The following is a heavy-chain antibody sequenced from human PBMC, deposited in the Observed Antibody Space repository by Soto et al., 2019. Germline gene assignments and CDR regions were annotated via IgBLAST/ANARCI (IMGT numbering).Heavy chain of an antibody. CDR3: AKDNGNYGSGTFFH. CDR2: ISGSGGNT. D-gene: IGHD3-10*01. J-gene: IGHJ4*02. CDR1: RFTFSNYA. Sequence: EVQLVQSGGGLVQPGGSLRLSCAASRFTFSNYALTWVRQAPGKGLEWVSTISGSGGNTYYADSVRGRFIISRDESKTTLYLQMSSLNADDTAIYYCAKDNGNYGSGTFFHWGQGTLVTVSS. V-gene: IGHV3-23*04.